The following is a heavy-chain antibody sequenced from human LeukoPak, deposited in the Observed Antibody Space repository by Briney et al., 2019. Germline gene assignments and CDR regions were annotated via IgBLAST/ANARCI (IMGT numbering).Heavy chain of an antibody. CDR2: ISYDGSNK. CDR1: GFTFSSYA. V-gene: IGHV3-30-3*01. CDR3: ARDPYDYVWGSYRPPEDY. Sequence: GRSLRLSCAASGFTFSSYAMHWVRQAPGKGLEWVAVISYDGSNKYYADSVKGRFTISRDNSKNTLYLQMNSLRAEDTAVYYCARDPYDYVWGSYRPPEDYWGQGTLVTVSS. J-gene: IGHJ4*02. D-gene: IGHD3-16*02.